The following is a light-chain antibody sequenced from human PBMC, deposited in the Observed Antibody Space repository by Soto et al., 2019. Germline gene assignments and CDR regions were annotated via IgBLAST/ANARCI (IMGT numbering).Light chain of an antibody. CDR3: GSKAGSDKHVV. J-gene: IGLJ2*01. V-gene: IGLV2-8*01. CDR1: SSDIRDSNY. CDR2: EVT. Sequence: QSALTQPPSASGSPGQSVTLSCSGISSDIRDSNYVSWYQQHPGMAPKLVVSEVTKRPSGVPDRFSGSRSGTTAFLTISGLQTEDEADYYCGSKAGSDKHVVFGGGTKLTVL.